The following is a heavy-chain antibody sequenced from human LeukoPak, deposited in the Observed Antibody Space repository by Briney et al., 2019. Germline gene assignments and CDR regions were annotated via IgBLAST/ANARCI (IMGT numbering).Heavy chain of an antibody. CDR3: ARLAYSGSYY. CDR1: GGSISSSSYY. CDR2: IYYSGST. D-gene: IGHD1-26*01. J-gene: IGHJ4*02. Sequence: PSETLSLTCTVSGGSISSSSYYWGWIPQPPGKGLEWIGSIYYSGSTYYNPSLKSRVTISVDTSKNQFSLKLSSVTAADTAVYYCARLAYSGSYYWGQGTLVTVSS. V-gene: IGHV4-39*01.